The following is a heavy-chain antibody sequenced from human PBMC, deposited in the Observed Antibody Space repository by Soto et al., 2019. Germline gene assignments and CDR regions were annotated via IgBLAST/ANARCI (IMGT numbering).Heavy chain of an antibody. CDR2: IWYDGSNK. V-gene: IGHV3-33*01. CDR3: ARFWDERGPHYDYFYY. Sequence: GGSLRLSCAASGFTFSSYGMHWVRQAPGKGLEWVAVIWYDGSNKYYADSVKGRFTISRDNSKNTLYLQMNSLRAEDTAVYYSARFWDERGPHYDYFYYLGQGTLVTVSS. D-gene: IGHD3-22*01. CDR1: GFTFSSYG. J-gene: IGHJ4*02.